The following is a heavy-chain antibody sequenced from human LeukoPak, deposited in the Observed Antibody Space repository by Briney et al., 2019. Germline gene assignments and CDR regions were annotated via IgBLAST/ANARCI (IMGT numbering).Heavy chain of an antibody. Sequence: ASVKVSRKASGYTFTTYHMHWVRQAPGQGLEWMGIITPSGGSTSYAQKFQGRVTMTRDTSTSTVYMELSSLRSEDTAVYYCARDGEVASSYGYYYYYMDVWGKGTTVTVSS. J-gene: IGHJ6*03. CDR1: GYTFTTYH. D-gene: IGHD5-18*01. CDR2: ITPSGGST. V-gene: IGHV1-46*01. CDR3: ARDGEVASSYGYYYYYMDV.